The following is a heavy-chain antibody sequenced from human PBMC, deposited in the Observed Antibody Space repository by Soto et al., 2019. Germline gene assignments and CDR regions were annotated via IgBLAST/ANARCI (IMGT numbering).Heavy chain of an antibody. CDR1: GFTVRTNF. D-gene: IGHD1-1*01. CDR3: AREEGSAYNFVYGMDV. V-gene: IGHV3-53*02. Sequence: EMQLVETGGDLIQPGGSLRLSCAASGFTVRTNFMNWVRQAPGKGLEWVSIIYNGGRPDYADSVKGRFTVSRDNSKNTLYLQMNSLRVEDTGVYYCAREEGSAYNFVYGMDVWGQGTTVTVSS. CDR2: IYNGGRP. J-gene: IGHJ6*02.